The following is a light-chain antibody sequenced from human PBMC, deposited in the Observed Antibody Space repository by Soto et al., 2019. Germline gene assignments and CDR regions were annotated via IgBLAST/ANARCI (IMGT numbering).Light chain of an antibody. CDR2: GAS. V-gene: IGKV3-20*01. Sequence: EIVLTQSPGSLSLSPGQRATLSCRASQSVDSTFFAWYQKKPGQAPRLLIYGASKRDTGVPDRFSGSGSGTDFTLTISRLEPEDLAVYYRQQYMRSVTFGQGTKVEI. CDR1: QSVDSTF. CDR3: QQYMRSVT. J-gene: IGKJ1*01.